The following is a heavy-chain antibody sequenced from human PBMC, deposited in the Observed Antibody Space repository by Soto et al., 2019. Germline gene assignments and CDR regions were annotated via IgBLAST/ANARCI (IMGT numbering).Heavy chain of an antibody. CDR2: ISYGGST. Sequence: QVQLQESGPGLVKPSQTLSLTCTVSGGSINSGGYCWSWIRQHPGKGLEGIGCISYGGSTSYNESLKSRVTISVDTSTNQFSLKLSSVTAADTAVYYCSRGILVWGQGTLITVSS. CDR3: SRGILV. J-gene: IGHJ4*02. CDR1: GGSINSGGYC. V-gene: IGHV4-31*03. D-gene: IGHD5-18*01.